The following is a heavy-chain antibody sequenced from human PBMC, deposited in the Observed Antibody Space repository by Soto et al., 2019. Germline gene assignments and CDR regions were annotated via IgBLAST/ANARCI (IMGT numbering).Heavy chain of an antibody. D-gene: IGHD2-21*02. Sequence: QVQLVESGGGVVQPGGSLRLSCVASGFSLSGKGIHWVRQAPGKGLEWVALIWYDGSIKYYADSVKGRFTVSRDNSKKMGWLQVNSLRAEDTGIDYCARDGRDSVFDVWGQGTMVTVSS. CDR1: GFSLSGKG. J-gene: IGHJ3*01. V-gene: IGHV3-33*01. CDR2: IWYDGSIK. CDR3: ARDGRDSVFDV.